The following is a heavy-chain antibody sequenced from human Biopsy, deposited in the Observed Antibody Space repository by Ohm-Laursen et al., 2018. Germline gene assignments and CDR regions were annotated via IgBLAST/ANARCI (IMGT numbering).Heavy chain of an antibody. V-gene: IGHV4-59*08. J-gene: IGHJ2*01. D-gene: IGHD1-26*01. Sequence: PSETLSLTCTVSGGSISSYYWSWIRQPPGKGLEWIGYIYYTGSTNYNPSLKSRVTISVDTSMNHLSLRLTSMTAADTAVYYCARHAPSYSGSYWRYFDLWGRGTLVTVSS. CDR3: ARHAPSYSGSYWRYFDL. CDR1: GGSISSYY. CDR2: IYYTGST.